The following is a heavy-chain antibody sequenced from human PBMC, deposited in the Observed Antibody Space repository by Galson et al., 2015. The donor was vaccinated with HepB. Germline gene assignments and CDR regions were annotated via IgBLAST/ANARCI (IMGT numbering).Heavy chain of an antibody. CDR2: ISYDGDNK. D-gene: IGHD3-16*01. J-gene: IGHJ4*02. CDR1: GFSFSHFP. CDR3: ARGGSDEQLDH. Sequence: SLRLSCAASGFSFSHFPMHWVRQAPGKGLEWVTFISYDGDNKTYAESVKGRFTISRDDSKITLYLQMNALRADDSAVYFCARGGSDEQLDHWGQGTLVTVSS. V-gene: IGHV3-30*19.